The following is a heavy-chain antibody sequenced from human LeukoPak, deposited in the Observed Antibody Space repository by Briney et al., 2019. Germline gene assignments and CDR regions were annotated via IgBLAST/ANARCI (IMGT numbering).Heavy chain of an antibody. CDR2: INPNSGGT. CDR3: AREEYSSSSGFDY. CDR1: GYTFTGYY. V-gene: IGHV1-2*04. J-gene: IGHJ4*02. D-gene: IGHD6-6*01. Sequence: ASVKVSCKASGYTFTGYYMHWVRQAPGQGLEWMGWINPNSGGTNYAQKFQGWVTMTRDTSISTAYMELSRLRSDDTAVYYCAREEYSSSSGFDYWGQGTLVTVSS.